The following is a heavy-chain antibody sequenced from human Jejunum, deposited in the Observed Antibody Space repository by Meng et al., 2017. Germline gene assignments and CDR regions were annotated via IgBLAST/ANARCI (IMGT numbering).Heavy chain of an antibody. V-gene: IGHV4-34*02. Sequence: VPTQQGGAGLRKPSGPLSPTSAVNGGSFGTYYWTWFRQSPEKGLEWIGEINRSGSTSSNPSLKSRVAISMDTSKNQFFLRLDSVTAADTAVYYCARGRSIDFRLAKYDYWGQGTLVTVSS. J-gene: IGHJ4*02. D-gene: IGHD3-3*01. CDR1: GGSFGTYY. CDR3: ARGRSIDFRLAKYDY. CDR2: INRSGST.